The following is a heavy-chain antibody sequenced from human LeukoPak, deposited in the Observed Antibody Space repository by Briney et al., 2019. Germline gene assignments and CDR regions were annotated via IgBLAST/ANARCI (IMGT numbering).Heavy chain of an antibody. V-gene: IGHV1-2*02. Sequence: GASVKVSCKTSGYVFINYYIHWVRLAPGQGLQWMGWINPKSGATNYAQSFQGRVALTTDTSISTAYVELSSLRPDDTAIYFCARSVTYNWFDPWGQGTRVTVSS. CDR1: GYVFINYY. J-gene: IGHJ5*02. D-gene: IGHD2-21*02. CDR3: ARSVTYNWFDP. CDR2: INPKSGAT.